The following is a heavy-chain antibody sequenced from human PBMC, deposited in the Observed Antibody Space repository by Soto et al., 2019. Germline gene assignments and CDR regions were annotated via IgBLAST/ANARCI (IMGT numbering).Heavy chain of an antibody. J-gene: IGHJ5*02. CDR3: EQGLTRQLAYWLDP. CDR2: INAHSGGT. V-gene: IGHV1-2*02. CDR1: GCSFTGYY. D-gene: IGHD6-6*01. Sequence: ASVKVACKASGCSFTGYYIHWLRQAPGQGLEWMGWINAHSGGTEYAQKFQGRVTLTRDTSISTAYMTLRSLRSDDTAIYYCEQGLTRQLAYWLDPWGQGPQVTVSS.